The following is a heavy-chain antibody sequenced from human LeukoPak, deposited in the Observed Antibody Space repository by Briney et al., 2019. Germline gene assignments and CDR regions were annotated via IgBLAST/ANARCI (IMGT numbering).Heavy chain of an antibody. J-gene: IGHJ4*02. CDR3: ARDRGTWNDDGFDY. V-gene: IGHV4-4*02. CDR1: GGSISSSNW. CDR2: IYISGST. D-gene: IGHD1-1*01. Sequence: SETLSLTCAVSGGSISSSNWWNWVRQPPGKGLEWIGRIYISGSTNYNPSLKSRVTMSVDTSKNQFSLKLSSVTAADTAVYYCARDRGTWNDDGFDYWGQGTLVTVSS.